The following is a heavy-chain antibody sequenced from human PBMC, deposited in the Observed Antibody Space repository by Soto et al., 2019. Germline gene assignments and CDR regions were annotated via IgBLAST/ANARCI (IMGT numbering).Heavy chain of an antibody. CDR2: IYDTGISGYTPST. J-gene: IGHJ6*02. Sequence: SETLSLTCTVSGGSITSSYWNWLRRHAGKGLEWVANIYDTGISGYTPSTSYNPSLKSRVTMSVDTSKSQFSLKLTSVTAADTAVYYCARGEDAFFYYGLDVWGQGITV. V-gene: IGHV4-59*01. CDR1: GGSITSSY. CDR3: ARGEDAFFYYGLDV.